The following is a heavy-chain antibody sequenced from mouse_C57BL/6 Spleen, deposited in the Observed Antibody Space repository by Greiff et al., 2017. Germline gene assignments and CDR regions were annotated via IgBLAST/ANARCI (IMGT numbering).Heavy chain of an antibody. V-gene: IGHV1-55*01. CDR3: SSVGPYGSYDLDY. CDR1: GYTFTSYW. J-gene: IGHJ4*01. D-gene: IGHD1-1*02. CDR2: IDPGSGCT. Sequence: QVQLQQSGAELVKPGASVKMSCKASGYTFTSYWMTWVKQRPGQGLEWIGEIDPGSGCTNYNEKFKSKSTLTVDTSSSTAYMQLSSLTSEDAAVYDYSSVGPYGSYDLDYWGQGTSVTVSS.